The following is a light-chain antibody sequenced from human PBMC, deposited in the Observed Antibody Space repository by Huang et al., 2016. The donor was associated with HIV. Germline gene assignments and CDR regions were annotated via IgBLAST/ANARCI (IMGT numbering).Light chain of an antibody. J-gene: IGKJ4*01. CDR3: QQYNDWPPLT. CDR2: GAS. V-gene: IGKV3-15*01. Sequence: EIEMTQSPVTLSVSPGQRATLSCRSSQSVNSDLAWYQQKPGQAPRRLIFGASSRATGIPAKFDATGSGTEFSLSINNLQADDVAVYYCQQYNDWPPLTFGGGTKVEI. CDR1: QSVNSD.